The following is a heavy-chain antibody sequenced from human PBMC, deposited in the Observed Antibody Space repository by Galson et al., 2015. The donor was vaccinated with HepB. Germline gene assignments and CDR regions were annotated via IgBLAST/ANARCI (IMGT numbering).Heavy chain of an antibody. Sequence: SVKVSCKVSGYTLTELSMHWVRQAPGKGLEWMGGFDPEDGETIYAQKFQGRVTITADESTSTAYMELSSLRSEDTAVYYCARGVETTVTTPFDYWGQGTLVTVSS. CDR1: GYTLTELS. CDR3: ARGVETTVTTPFDY. V-gene: IGHV1-24*01. J-gene: IGHJ4*02. D-gene: IGHD4-17*01. CDR2: FDPEDGET.